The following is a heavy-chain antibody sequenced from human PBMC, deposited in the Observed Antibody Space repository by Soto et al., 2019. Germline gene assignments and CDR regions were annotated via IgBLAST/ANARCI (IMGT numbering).Heavy chain of an antibody. V-gene: IGHV4-31*03. CDR2: INYRGST. D-gene: IGHD2-2*01. Sequence: QVQLQESGPGLVRPSQTLSLTCTVSGGSINSGDSYWNWIRQHPEKGLEWIGYINYRGSTFYNPSLKCRNIISVDTSKHQFSLSLSSVTAVVTAVYYCARDAPGVVPYWGQGTLVTVSS. CDR1: GGSINSGDSY. CDR3: ARDAPGVVPY. J-gene: IGHJ4*02.